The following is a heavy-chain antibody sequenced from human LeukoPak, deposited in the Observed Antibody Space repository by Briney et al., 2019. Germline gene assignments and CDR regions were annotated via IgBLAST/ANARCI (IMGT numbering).Heavy chain of an antibody. J-gene: IGHJ4*02. D-gene: IGHD6-19*01. CDR1: GFTFHEYG. V-gene: IGHV3-43*02. Sequence: GGSLRLSCAASGFTFHEYGMHWVRQAPGKGLEWVSLISGDGGSTFYADSVKGRFTISRDNSNNSLYLQMNRLRTEDTALYYCAKDQWQAGGFDYWGQGTLVTVSS. CDR3: AKDQWQAGGFDY. CDR2: ISGDGGST.